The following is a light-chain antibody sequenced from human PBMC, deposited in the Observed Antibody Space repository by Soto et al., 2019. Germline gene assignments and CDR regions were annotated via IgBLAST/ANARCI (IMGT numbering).Light chain of an antibody. CDR1: QSIGGN. Sequence: EMVMTQSPATKSVSPGERASLSCRASQSIGGNLAWYQQKPGQAPRLLIYGASTRATGVPARFSGSGSRTDFTLTISSLQSEDFAIYYCQQYNNWPYTFGQGTKLEI. V-gene: IGKV3-15*01. CDR2: GAS. J-gene: IGKJ2*01. CDR3: QQYNNWPYT.